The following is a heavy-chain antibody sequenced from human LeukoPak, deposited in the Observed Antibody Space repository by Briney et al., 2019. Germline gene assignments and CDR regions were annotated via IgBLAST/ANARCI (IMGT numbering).Heavy chain of an antibody. Sequence: GGSLRLSCAASGFTFSSYAMSWVRQAPGKGLEWVSAINGSGGSTYYADSVKGRFTISRDNSKNTLYLQMNSLRAEDTAVYYCMATMLRMGGNYWGQGTLVTVSS. CDR1: GFTFSSYA. J-gene: IGHJ4*02. CDR3: MATMLRMGGNY. D-gene: IGHD5-24*01. CDR2: INGSGGST. V-gene: IGHV3-23*01.